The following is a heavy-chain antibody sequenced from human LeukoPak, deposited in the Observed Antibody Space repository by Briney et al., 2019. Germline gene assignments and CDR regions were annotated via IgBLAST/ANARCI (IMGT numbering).Heavy chain of an antibody. V-gene: IGHV4-34*01. Sequence: SETLSLTCAVYGGSFSGYYWSWIRQPPGKGLEWIGEINHSGSTNYNPSLKSRVTISVDTSKNQFSLKVSSVTAADTAVYYCARGKGVVPAARGWFDYWGQGTLVTVSS. CDR1: GGSFSGYY. D-gene: IGHD2-2*01. J-gene: IGHJ4*02. CDR2: INHSGST. CDR3: ARGKGVVPAARGWFDY.